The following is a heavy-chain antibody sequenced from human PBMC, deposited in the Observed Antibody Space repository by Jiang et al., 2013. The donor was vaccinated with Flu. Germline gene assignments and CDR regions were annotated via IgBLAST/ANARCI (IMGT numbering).Heavy chain of an antibody. CDR3: ARVAVAGTGSHGMDV. V-gene: IGHV1-46*01. J-gene: IGHJ6*01. CDR2: INPSGGST. D-gene: IGHD6-19*01. CDR1: GYTFTSYY. Sequence: GAEVKKPGASVKVSCKASGYTFTSYYMHWVRQAPGQGLEWMGIINPSGGSTSYAQKFQGRVTMTRDTSTSTVYMELSSLRSEDTAVYYCARVAVAGTGSHGMDVWGPRDHGHRLL.